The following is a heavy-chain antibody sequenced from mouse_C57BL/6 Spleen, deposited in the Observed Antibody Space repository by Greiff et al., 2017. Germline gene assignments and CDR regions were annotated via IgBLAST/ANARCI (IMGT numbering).Heavy chain of an antibody. D-gene: IGHD1-1*01. J-gene: IGHJ3*01. CDR2: IDPEDGDT. CDR3: TRHYEGFAY. V-gene: IGHV14-1*01. CDR1: GFNIKDYY. Sequence: VQLQQSGAELVRPGASVKLSCTASGFNIKDYYMHWVKQRPEQGLEWIGRIDPEDGDTEYAPKFQGKATMTADTSSNTAYRQLSSLMSEDTAVYYCTRHYEGFAYWGQGTLVTVSA.